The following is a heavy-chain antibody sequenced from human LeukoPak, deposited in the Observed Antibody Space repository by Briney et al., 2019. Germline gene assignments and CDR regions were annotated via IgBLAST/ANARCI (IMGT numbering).Heavy chain of an antibody. CDR1: GFTFSSYA. V-gene: IGHV3-23*01. CDR3: AKRYGSGSYYAPDY. Sequence: PGGSLRLSCAASGFTFSSYAMSWVRQAPGKGLEWVSAISGSGGSTYYADSVKGRFTISRDNSENTLYLQMNSLRAEDTAVYYCAKRYGSGSYYAPDYWGQGTLVTVSS. CDR2: ISGSGGST. J-gene: IGHJ4*02. D-gene: IGHD3-10*01.